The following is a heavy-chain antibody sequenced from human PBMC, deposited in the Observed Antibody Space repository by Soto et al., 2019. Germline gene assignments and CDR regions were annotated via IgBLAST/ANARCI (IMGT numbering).Heavy chain of an antibody. CDR1: GGSINSNNYY. D-gene: IGHD2-15*01. CDR3: AKVVVAATRHTDFDS. Sequence: QLHLQESGPGLVKPSETLSLTCTVSGGSINSNNYYRAWIRQPPGKGLAWIASIYYDGSTYYNSFLKSRVSISVDTSKNHFSLKLSSATAADTAVYYCAKVVVAATRHTDFDSWGQGTLVTVSS. J-gene: IGHJ4*02. CDR2: IYYDGST. V-gene: IGHV4-39*02.